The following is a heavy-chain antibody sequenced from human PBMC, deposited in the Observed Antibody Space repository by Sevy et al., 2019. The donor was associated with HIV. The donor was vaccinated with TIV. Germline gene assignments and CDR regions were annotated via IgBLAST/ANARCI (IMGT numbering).Heavy chain of an antibody. Sequence: GGSLRLSCAASGFSFSSYWMSWVRQAPGKGLEWVATMKQDGTEKDYVDSVKGRFTISRDNTKSSPFLQMNSLSAEDTAVYYCVREGLGGYSYSLDCWGQGTLVTVSS. CDR1: GFSFSSYW. CDR3: VREGLGGYSYSLDC. D-gene: IGHD5-18*01. CDR2: MKQDGTEK. V-gene: IGHV3-7*01. J-gene: IGHJ4*02.